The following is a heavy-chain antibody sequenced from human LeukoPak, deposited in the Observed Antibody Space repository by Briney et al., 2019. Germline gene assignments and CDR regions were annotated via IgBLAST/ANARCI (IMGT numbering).Heavy chain of an antibody. CDR2: ISGGGGST. V-gene: IGHV3-23*01. J-gene: IGHJ4*02. CDR3: ARDKDSSSWYGY. Sequence: GGSLRLSCAASEFTFSNYAMNWVRQAPGKGLEWVSGISGGGGSTYYADSVKGRFTISRDNSKNTLYLQMNSLRAEDTAVYYCARDKDSSSWYGYWGQGTLVTVSS. D-gene: IGHD6-13*01. CDR1: EFTFSNYA.